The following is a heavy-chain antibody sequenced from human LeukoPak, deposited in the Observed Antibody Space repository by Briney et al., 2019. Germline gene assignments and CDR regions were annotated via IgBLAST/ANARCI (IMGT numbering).Heavy chain of an antibody. Sequence: SGPTLVKPTQTLTLTCTFSGFSLSTSGVGVGWIRQPPGKALEWLALIYWNDDKRYSPSLKSRLTITKDTSKNQVVLTMTNMDHVDTATYYCAHRLVESSSWSYDYWGQGTLVTVSS. D-gene: IGHD6-13*01. CDR3: AHRLVESSSWSYDY. J-gene: IGHJ4*02. CDR2: IYWNDDK. CDR1: GFSLSTSGVG. V-gene: IGHV2-5*01.